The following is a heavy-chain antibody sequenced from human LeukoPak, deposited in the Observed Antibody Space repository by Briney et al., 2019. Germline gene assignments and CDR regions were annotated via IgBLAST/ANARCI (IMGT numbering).Heavy chain of an antibody. V-gene: IGHV4-30-2*01. CDR3: ARPSRVTMVRGVPKYYYYYMDV. CDR2: IYHSGST. D-gene: IGHD3-10*01. J-gene: IGHJ6*03. CDR1: GGSISSGGYS. Sequence: SETLSLTCAVSGGSISSGGYSWSWIRQPPGRGLEWIGYIYHSGSTYYNPSLKSRVTISVDRSKNQFSLKLSSVTAADTAVYYCARPSRVTMVRGVPKYYYYYMDVWGKGTTVTVSS.